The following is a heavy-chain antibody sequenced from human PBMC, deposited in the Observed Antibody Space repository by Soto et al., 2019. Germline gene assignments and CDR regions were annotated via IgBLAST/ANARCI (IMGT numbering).Heavy chain of an antibody. CDR2: IYYSGST. J-gene: IGHJ6*02. Sequence: SETLSLTCTVSGSSISSYYWSWIRQPPGKGLEWIGYIYYSGSTNYNPSLKSRVTISVDTSKNQFSLKLSSVTAADTAVYYCARDRIAAAGTPYYYYYGMDVWGQGTTVTVSS. CDR1: GSSISSYY. D-gene: IGHD6-13*01. V-gene: IGHV4-59*01. CDR3: ARDRIAAAGTPYYYYYGMDV.